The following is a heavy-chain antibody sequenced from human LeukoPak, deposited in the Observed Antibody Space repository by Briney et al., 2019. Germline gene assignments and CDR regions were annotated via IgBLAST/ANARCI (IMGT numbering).Heavy chain of an antibody. V-gene: IGHV4-59*01. CDR3: ARGAGGDYVWGSYRYQTYYFDY. Sequence: SETLSLTCTVSGGSISSYYWSWIRQPPGKGLEWIGYIYYSGSTNYNPSLKSRVTISVDTSKNQFSLKLSSVTAADTAVCHCARGAGGDYVWGSYRYQTYYFDYWGQGTLVTVSS. J-gene: IGHJ4*02. CDR2: IYYSGST. D-gene: IGHD3-16*02. CDR1: GGSISSYY.